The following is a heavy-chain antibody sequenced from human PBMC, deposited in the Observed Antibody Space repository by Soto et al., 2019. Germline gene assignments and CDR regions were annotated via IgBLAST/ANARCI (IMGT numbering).Heavy chain of an antibody. V-gene: IGHV4-30-4*01. CDR1: GGSISSGDYY. D-gene: IGHD3-22*01. Sequence: SETLSLTCTVSGGSISSGDYYWSWIRQPPGKGLEWIGYIYYSGSTYYNPSLKSRVTISVDTSKNQFSLKLSSVTAADTAVYYCARYNNYYDSSGYYHASWFDPWGQGTLVTVSS. CDR2: IYYSGST. CDR3: ARYNNYYDSSGYYHASWFDP. J-gene: IGHJ5*02.